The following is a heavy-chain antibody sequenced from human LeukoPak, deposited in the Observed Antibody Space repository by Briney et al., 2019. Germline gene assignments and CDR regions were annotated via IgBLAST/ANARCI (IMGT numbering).Heavy chain of an antibody. CDR1: GFTFSSYA. V-gene: IGHV3-30-3*01. D-gene: IGHD1-1*01. Sequence: GGSLRLSCAASGFTFSSYAMHWVRQAPGKGLEWVAVISYDGSNKYYADSVKGRFTISRGNSKNTLYLQMNSLRNEDTAVYYCARDAGPPTPDRQPGLFDYWGQGTLATVSS. CDR2: ISYDGSNK. J-gene: IGHJ4*02. CDR3: ARDAGPPTPDRQPGLFDY.